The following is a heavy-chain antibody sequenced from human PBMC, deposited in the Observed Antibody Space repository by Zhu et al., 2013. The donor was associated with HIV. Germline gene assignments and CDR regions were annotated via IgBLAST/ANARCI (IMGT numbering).Heavy chain of an antibody. V-gene: IGHV4-38-2*02. CDR2: IYHSGST. CDR3: ARVNPFSDSYGYEGGFDI. J-gene: IGHJ3*02. CDR1: GYSISSGYY. Sequence: VQLQESGPGLVKPSETLSLTCTVSGYSISSGYYWGWIRQPPGKGLEWIGSIYHSGSTYYNPSLKSRVTISVDTSKNQFSLKLSSVTAADTAVYYCARVNPFSDSYGYEGGFDIWGQGTMVTVSS. D-gene: IGHD5-18*01.